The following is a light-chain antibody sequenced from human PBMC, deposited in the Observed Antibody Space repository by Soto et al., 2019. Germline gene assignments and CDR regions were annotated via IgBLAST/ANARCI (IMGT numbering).Light chain of an antibody. CDR2: DAS. CDR1: QSVSSY. J-gene: IGKJ4*01. CDR3: QQRSNWPLT. V-gene: IGKV3-11*01. Sequence: EIVLTQSQATLSFSPGERATLSFRASQSVSSYLAWYQQKPGQAPRLLIYDASNRATGIPARFSGSGSGTDFTLTISSLEPEDFAVYYCQQRSNWPLTFGGGTKVDIK.